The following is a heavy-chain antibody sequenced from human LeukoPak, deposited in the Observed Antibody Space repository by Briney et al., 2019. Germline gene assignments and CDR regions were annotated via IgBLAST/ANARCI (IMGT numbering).Heavy chain of an antibody. V-gene: IGHV3-30-3*01. Sequence: PGRSLRLSCAASGFTFSSYAMPWVRQAPGKGLEWVAVISYDGSNKYYADSVKGRFTISRDNSKNTLYLQMNSLRAEDTAVYYCARVSTDFWSGYLGYWGQGTLVTVSS. CDR1: GFTFSSYA. D-gene: IGHD3-3*01. J-gene: IGHJ4*02. CDR2: ISYDGSNK. CDR3: ARVSTDFWSGYLGY.